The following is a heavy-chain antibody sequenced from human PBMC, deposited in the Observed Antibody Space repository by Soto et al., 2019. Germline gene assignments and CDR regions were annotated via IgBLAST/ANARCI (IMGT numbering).Heavy chain of an antibody. Sequence: VQLVESGGGLVKPGGSLRLSCAASGFTFSNAWMSWVRQAPGKGLEWVGRIKSKTDGGTTDYAAPVKRRFTISRDDSKNTLYLQMNSLKTEDTAVYYCTTDSGYYDSSGYSYYFDYWGQGTLVTVSS. CDR1: GFTFSNAW. V-gene: IGHV3-15*01. D-gene: IGHD3-22*01. J-gene: IGHJ4*02. CDR2: IKSKTDGGTT. CDR3: TTDSGYYDSSGYSYYFDY.